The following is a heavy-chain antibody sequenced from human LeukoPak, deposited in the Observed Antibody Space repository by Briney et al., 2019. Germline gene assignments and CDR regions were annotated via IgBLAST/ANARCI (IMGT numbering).Heavy chain of an antibody. J-gene: IGHJ3*02. V-gene: IGHV3-53*01. Sequence: QAEGSLRLSCAASGFSVSKTYMNWVRQAPGKGPEWVSVIRSGGDTQYADSVKGRFTVSRDDFKNTLYLQMNSLRAEDTAVYYCAKEGVYDNSGYNDALDIWGQGTQVTVSS. CDR3: AKEGVYDNSGYNDALDI. CDR2: IRSGGDT. CDR1: GFSVSKTY. D-gene: IGHD3-22*01.